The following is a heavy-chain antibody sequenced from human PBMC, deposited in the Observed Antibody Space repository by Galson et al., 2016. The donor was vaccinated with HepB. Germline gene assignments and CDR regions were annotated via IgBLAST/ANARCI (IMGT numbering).Heavy chain of an antibody. CDR3: ARVSRIAPGLLDS. V-gene: IGHV4-31*03. D-gene: IGHD2-15*01. Sequence: TLSLTCTVSGDSISSGGNSWSWLRRHPGKGLEWIGYIYYSGSSYYNPSLESRFTISIDRSNSQFSLKVSSVTAADTAVYYCARVSRIAPGLLDSWGQGTLVTVSS. CDR1: GDSISSGGNS. J-gene: IGHJ5*01. CDR2: IYYSGSS.